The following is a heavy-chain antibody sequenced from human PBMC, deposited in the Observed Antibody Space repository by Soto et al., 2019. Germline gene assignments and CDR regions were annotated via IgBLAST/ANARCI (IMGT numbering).Heavy chain of an antibody. CDR2: IYSGGST. V-gene: IGHV3-66*01. J-gene: IGHJ4*02. Sequence: GGSLRLSCAASGFTVSSNYMSWVRQAPGKGLEWVSVIYSGGSTYYADSVKGRFTISRDNSKNTLYLQMNSLRAEDTAVYYCARVSGLTVAGIGYFDYWGQGTLVTVSS. CDR1: GFTVSSNY. D-gene: IGHD6-19*01. CDR3: ARVSGLTVAGIGYFDY.